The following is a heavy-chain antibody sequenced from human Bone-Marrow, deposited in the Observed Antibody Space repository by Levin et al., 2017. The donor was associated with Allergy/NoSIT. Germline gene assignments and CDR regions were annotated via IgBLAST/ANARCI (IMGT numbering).Heavy chain of an antibody. V-gene: IGHV3-15*01. CDR3: TKDRPLTGGGVIAL. D-gene: IGHD3-16*01. J-gene: IGHJ5*02. CDR2: IKSKINGGTS. Sequence: PGESLKISCAASGLRFSDAWMTWVRHAPGKGLEWVGHIKSKINGGTSDYGAPVKGRFTIPRDDSKNMVYLEMNSLKIEDTAVYYCTKDRPLTGGGVIALWGQGTLVTVSS. CDR1: GLRFSDAW.